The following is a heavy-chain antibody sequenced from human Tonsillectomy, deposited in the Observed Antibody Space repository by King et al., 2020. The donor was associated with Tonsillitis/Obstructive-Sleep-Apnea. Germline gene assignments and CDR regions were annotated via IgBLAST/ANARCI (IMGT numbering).Heavy chain of an antibody. CDR1: GGSFSGYY. CDR3: ARTTTGGIAAAGVVFDY. D-gene: IGHD6-13*01. J-gene: IGHJ4*02. Sequence: VQLQQWGAGLLKPSETLSLTCAVYGGSFSGYYWRWIRQPPGKGLEWIGEINHSGSTNYNPSLKSRVTISVDTSKNQFSLKLNSVTAADTAVYYCARTTTGGIAAAGVVFDYWGQGTLVTVSS. CDR2: INHSGST. V-gene: IGHV4-34*01.